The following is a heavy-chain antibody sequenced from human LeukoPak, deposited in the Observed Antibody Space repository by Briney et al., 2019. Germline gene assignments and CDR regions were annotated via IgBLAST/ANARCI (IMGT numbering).Heavy chain of an antibody. CDR2: INPNSGGT. V-gene: IGHV1-2*02. D-gene: IGHD3-10*01. CDR1: GYTFTGYF. Sequence: GASVKVSCKASGYTFTGYFIHWVRQAPGQGLEWMGWINPNSGGTNYAQKFQGRVTMTRDTSISTAYMELSRLRSDDTAVYYCASAPRGVNTNWFDPWGQGTLVTVSS. CDR3: ASAPRGVNTNWFDP. J-gene: IGHJ5*02.